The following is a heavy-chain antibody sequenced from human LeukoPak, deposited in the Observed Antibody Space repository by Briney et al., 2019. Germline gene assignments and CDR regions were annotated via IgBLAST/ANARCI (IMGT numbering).Heavy chain of an antibody. V-gene: IGHV1-2*02. CDR3: ARGGSSGWYVQNYFDT. J-gene: IGHJ5*02. Sequence: PGRSLRLSCAASGFTFSSYGMHWVRQAPGQGLEWMGWINPNSGGTNYAQTFQGRVTMTRDTSISTAYMELSRLRSDDTAVYYCARGGSSGWYVQNYFDTWGQGTLVTVSS. D-gene: IGHD6-19*01. CDR2: INPNSGGT. CDR1: GFTFSSYG.